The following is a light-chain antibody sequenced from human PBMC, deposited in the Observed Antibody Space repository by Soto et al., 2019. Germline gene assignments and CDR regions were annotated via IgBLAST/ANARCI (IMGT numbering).Light chain of an antibody. CDR3: QQYRRSPLT. CDR1: QSISSSY. J-gene: IGKJ4*01. Sequence: EIVLTQCPCSLSLSPGERATLSCRASQSISSSYLAWYQQKPGQAPRLLIYGASSRATGIPDRFSGSGSGTDFTLTISRLEPEDSAVYYCQQYRRSPLTFGGVSNVDI. CDR2: GAS. V-gene: IGKV3-20*01.